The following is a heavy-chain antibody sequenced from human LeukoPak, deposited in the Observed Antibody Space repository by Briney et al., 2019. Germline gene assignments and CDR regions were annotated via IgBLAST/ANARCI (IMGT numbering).Heavy chain of an antibody. CDR2: ITGSGDNV. CDR3: ARGARLGSSAPSSAFDI. D-gene: IGHD6-19*01. CDR1: GFIFSDPY. J-gene: IGHJ3*02. V-gene: IGHV3-11*01. Sequence: GGSLRLSCAASGFIFSDPYMSWIRQAPGKGLEWVSKITGSGDNVFYADSVRGRFTISRDNANNSLYLQMNSLRPEDTGVYYCARGARLGSSAPSSAFDIWGQGTMVAVFS.